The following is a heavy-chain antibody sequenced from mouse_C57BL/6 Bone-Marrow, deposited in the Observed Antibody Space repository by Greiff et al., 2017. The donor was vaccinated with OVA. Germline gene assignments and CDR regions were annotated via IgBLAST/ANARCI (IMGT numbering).Heavy chain of an antibody. CDR3: ASDGYDADFAY. Sequence: VQLQQSGAGLVRPGTSVKLSCTASGYTFTSYWMHWVKQRPGQGLEWIGVIDPSDSYTNYNQPFKGKATLTVDTSSSTAYMQLSSLATEDSAVYYCASDGYDADFAYWGQGTLVTVSA. D-gene: IGHD2-3*01. CDR1: GYTFTSYW. V-gene: IGHV1-59*01. J-gene: IGHJ3*01. CDR2: IDPSDSYT.